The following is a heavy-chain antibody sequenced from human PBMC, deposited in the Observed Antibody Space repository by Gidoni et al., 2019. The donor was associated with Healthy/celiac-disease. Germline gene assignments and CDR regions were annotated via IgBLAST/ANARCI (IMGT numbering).Heavy chain of an antibody. CDR3: AKVDAIGR. D-gene: IGHD2-2*01. V-gene: IGHV3-9*01. CDR2: ISWNSGSI. J-gene: IGHJ4*02. Sequence: EVQLVESGGGLVQPGRSLRPSCAASGFTFDDYAMHWVRQDPGKGLEWVSGISWNSGSIGYADSVKGRFTISRDNAKNSLYLQMNSLRAEDTALYYCAKVDAIGRWGQGTLVTVSS. CDR1: GFTFDDYA.